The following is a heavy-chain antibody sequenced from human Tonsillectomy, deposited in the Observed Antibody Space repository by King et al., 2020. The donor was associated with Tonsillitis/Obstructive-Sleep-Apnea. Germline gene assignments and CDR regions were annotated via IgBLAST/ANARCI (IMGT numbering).Heavy chain of an antibody. CDR3: AKTSGPATGYNWFDP. D-gene: IGHD5-12*01. CDR1: GYSFANNW. J-gene: IGHJ5*02. V-gene: IGHV5-51*06. CDR2: IWPGDSDT. Sequence: EVQLVESAAEVKKPGESLKISCTASGYSFANNWIAWVRQMPGRGLELMGIIWPGDSDTRYSPSFQGQVSISADKSISTAYLQWSSLEASDTGMYYCAKTSGPATGYNWFDPWGQGTLVTVSS.